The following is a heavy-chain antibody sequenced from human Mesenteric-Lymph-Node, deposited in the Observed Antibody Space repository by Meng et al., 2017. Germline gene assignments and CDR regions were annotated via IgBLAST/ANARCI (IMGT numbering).Heavy chain of an antibody. Sequence: SETLSLTCDVSGYSIRAAYYWGWIRQPPGKGLEWIGYIYYSGSTNYNPSLKSRVTISVDTSKNQFSLKLSSVTAADTAVYYCARGSMIVVVEYYFDYWGQGTLVTVSS. D-gene: IGHD3-22*01. CDR2: IYYSGST. J-gene: IGHJ4*02. CDR1: GYSIRAAYY. CDR3: ARGSMIVVVEYYFDY. V-gene: IGHV4-38-2*01.